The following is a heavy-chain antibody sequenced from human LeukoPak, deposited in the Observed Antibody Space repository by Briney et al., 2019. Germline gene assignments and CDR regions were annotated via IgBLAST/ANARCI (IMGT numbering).Heavy chain of an antibody. Sequence: SETLSLTCTVSGGSISSSTYYWGWIRQPPGKGLEWIGSIYYSGSTYYNPSLKSRVTISVDTSKNQFSLNLRSVTAADTAVYYCARYLGSNPLPFDHWGQGTLVTVSS. CDR2: IYYSGST. J-gene: IGHJ4*02. V-gene: IGHV4-39*01. D-gene: IGHD4-23*01. CDR1: GGSISSSTYY. CDR3: ARYLGSNPLPFDH.